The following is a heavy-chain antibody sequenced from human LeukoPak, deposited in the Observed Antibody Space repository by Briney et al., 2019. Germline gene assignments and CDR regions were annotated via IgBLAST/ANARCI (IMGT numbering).Heavy chain of an antibody. V-gene: IGHV3-7*03. CDR1: GFPFSSYS. D-gene: IGHD6-13*01. J-gene: IGHJ4*02. Sequence: GGSLRLSCAASGFPFSSYSMTWVRQAPGKGLEWVANIKPDGTTEFYVDSVKGRFTISRDNALNSLYLQMNSLRAEDTAIYYCARSIPYGTTWYGRSDYWGQGTLVTVSS. CDR2: IKPDGTTE. CDR3: ARSIPYGTTWYGRSDY.